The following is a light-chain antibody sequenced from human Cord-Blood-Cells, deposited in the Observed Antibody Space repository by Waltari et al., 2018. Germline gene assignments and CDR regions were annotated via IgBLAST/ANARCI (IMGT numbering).Light chain of an antibody. CDR2: DVS. V-gene: IGLV2-14*01. CDR3: SSYTSSSTV. J-gene: IGLJ1*01. Sequence: QSALTQPASVSGSPGQSITISCTGTSSDVGGYNYVSWYQQHPGKAPKLMIYDVSNRPSGVSTRFSGSKSGNTASLTISGLQAEDDADYYCSSYTSSSTVFGTGTKVTVL. CDR1: SSDVGGYNY.